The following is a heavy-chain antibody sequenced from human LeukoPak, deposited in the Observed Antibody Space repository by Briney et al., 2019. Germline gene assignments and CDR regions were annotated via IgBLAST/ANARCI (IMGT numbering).Heavy chain of an antibody. V-gene: IGHV3-7*01. J-gene: IGHJ3*02. CDR2: IKQDGSEK. Sequence: PGGSLRLSCAASGFTFSSYWMSWVRQAPGKGLEWVANIKQDGSEKYYVDSAKGRFTISRDNAKNSLYLQMNSLRAEDTAVYYCAREGYCSSTSCYIAFDIWGQGTMVTVSS. CDR1: GFTFSSYW. CDR3: AREGYCSSTSCYIAFDI. D-gene: IGHD2-2*02.